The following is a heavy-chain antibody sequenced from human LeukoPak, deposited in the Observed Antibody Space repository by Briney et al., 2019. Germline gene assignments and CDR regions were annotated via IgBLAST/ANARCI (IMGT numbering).Heavy chain of an antibody. J-gene: IGHJ4*02. D-gene: IGHD2-15*01. Sequence: GGSLRLSCVASGFTFGNYAMSWVRQAPGKGLEWVSSVSGSGGNTYYADSVKGRFTISRDHPRRTLYLQMNSLRAEDTALYYCAKGLSSNIWADFDSWGQGTLVTVSS. CDR1: GFTFGNYA. V-gene: IGHV3-23*01. CDR2: VSGSGGNT. CDR3: AKGLSSNIWADFDS.